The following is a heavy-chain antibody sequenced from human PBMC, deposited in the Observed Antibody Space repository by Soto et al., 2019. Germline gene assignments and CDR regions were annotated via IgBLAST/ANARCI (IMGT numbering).Heavy chain of an antibody. Sequence: AGGSLRLTCTASGFTFSSYSMNWVRQAPGQGLEWVSAISGSGGSTYYADSVKGRFTISRDNSKNTLYLQMNSLRAEDTAVYYCAKDLVGATTLHAFDIWGQGTMVTVSS. J-gene: IGHJ3*02. D-gene: IGHD1-26*01. V-gene: IGHV3-23*01. CDR1: GFTFSSYS. CDR2: ISGSGGST. CDR3: AKDLVGATTLHAFDI.